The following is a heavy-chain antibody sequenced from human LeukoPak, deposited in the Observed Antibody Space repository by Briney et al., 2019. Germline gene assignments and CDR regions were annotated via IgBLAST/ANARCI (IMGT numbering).Heavy chain of an antibody. V-gene: IGHV4-59*12. CDR1: GGSISSYY. J-gene: IGHJ3*02. CDR2: IYYSGST. D-gene: IGHD3-22*01. Sequence: PSETLSLTCTVSGGSISSYYWSWIRQPPGKGLEWIGYIYYSGSTNYNPSLKSRVTISVDTSKNQFSLKLSSVTAADTAVYYCARDLRITMIVVAGAGAFDIWGQGTMVTVSS. CDR3: ARDLRITMIVVAGAGAFDI.